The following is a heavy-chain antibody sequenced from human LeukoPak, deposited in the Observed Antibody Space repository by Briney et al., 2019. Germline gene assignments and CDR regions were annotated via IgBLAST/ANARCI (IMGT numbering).Heavy chain of an antibody. D-gene: IGHD3-10*01. CDR1: GFTFTSSA. J-gene: IGHJ4*02. CDR3: AADVWQHGVPGEYYFDY. CDR2: IVVGSGNT. V-gene: IGHV1-58*02. Sequence: GASVPVSCKDSGFTFTSSAMQWVRPDRGHPLEWIGWIVVGSGNTNYAQKFQERVTITRDVSTSTASVDLGSTISEDPAVYCCAADVWQHGVPGEYYFDYWGQGTLVAVSS.